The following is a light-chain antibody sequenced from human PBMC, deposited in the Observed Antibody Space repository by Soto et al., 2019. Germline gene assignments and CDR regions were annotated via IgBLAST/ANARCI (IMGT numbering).Light chain of an antibody. Sequence: QSALTQPPSASGSPGQSVTISCTGTSSDIGVYNYVSWYQQHPGKAPKLMIYEVSERPSGVPDRFSGPKSGNTASLTVSGLQTEDEADYYCSSYAGSNNLYVFGTGTKLTVL. V-gene: IGLV2-8*01. CDR3: SSYAGSNNLYV. CDR2: EVS. CDR1: SSDIGVYNY. J-gene: IGLJ1*01.